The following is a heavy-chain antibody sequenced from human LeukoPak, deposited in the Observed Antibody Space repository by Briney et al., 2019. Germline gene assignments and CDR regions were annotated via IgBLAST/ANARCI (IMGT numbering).Heavy chain of an antibody. CDR1: GFTLSSYW. V-gene: IGHV3-7*01. Sequence: GGSLRLSCAASGFTLSSYWMSWVRQAPGKGLEWVANIKQDGSERYYVDSAKGRFTISRDNAKNSLYLQMNSLRAEDTAVYYCARRYCGGDCHSPYFDYWGQGTLVTVSS. J-gene: IGHJ4*02. CDR3: ARRYCGGDCHSPYFDY. CDR2: IKQDGSER. D-gene: IGHD2-21*02.